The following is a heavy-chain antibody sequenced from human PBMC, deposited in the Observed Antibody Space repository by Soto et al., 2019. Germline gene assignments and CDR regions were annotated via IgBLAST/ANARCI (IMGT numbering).Heavy chain of an antibody. D-gene: IGHD5-18*01. Sequence: SETLSFTCAVYGGSFSAYYWSWVRQPPGKGLEWLGEINQSGRTNYNPSLKSRVAIFLDKSKNQFSLMLNSVTAADTAVYYCARGGATPMALPYWGQGTRVTVSS. CDR1: GGSFSAYY. CDR2: INQSGRT. CDR3: ARGGATPMALPY. V-gene: IGHV4-34*01. J-gene: IGHJ4*02.